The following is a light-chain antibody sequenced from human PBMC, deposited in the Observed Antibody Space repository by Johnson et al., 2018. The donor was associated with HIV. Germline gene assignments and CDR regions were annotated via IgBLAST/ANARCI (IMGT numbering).Light chain of an antibody. J-gene: IGLJ1*01. Sequence: SVLTQPPSVSAAPGEKVTISCSGSSSNIGNNYVSWYQQLPGTAPKLLIYDNTKRPSGIPDRFSGSKSGTSATLGITGLQTGDEGDYYCATWRGSLNFGTGTKVTVL. CDR2: DNT. V-gene: IGLV1-51*01. CDR1: SSNIGNNY. CDR3: ATWRGSLN.